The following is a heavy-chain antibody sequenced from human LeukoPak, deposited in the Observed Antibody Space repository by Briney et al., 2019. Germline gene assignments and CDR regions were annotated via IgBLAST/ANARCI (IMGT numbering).Heavy chain of an antibody. J-gene: IGHJ5*02. CDR3: ARSPYVATWFDP. CDR1: GASISSGGYY. V-gene: IGHV4-31*03. D-gene: IGHD3-16*01. CDR2: IYYSGSS. Sequence: PSETLSLTCTVSGASISSGGYYWSWIRQHPGKDLEWIGYIYYSGSSYYNPSLKSRVTISVDTSKNQFSLKLSSVTAADTAVYYCARSPYVATWFDPWGQGTLVTVSS.